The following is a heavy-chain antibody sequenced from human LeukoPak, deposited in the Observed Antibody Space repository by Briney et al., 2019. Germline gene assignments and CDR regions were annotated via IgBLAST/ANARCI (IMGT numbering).Heavy chain of an antibody. CDR2: ISAGGDIT. CDR3: AKRVVVAGNTGNAYDY. D-gene: IGHD2-15*01. CDR1: RFAFTNAA. Sequence: PGGSLRLSCAAPRFAFTNAATYTVRQAPGKGLEWVSSISAGGDITYYADSVKGRFTISRDNSKNTLFLQMNSLRAEDTAVFYCAKRVVVAGNTGNAYDYWGQGTLVTVSS. V-gene: IGHV3-23*01. J-gene: IGHJ4*02.